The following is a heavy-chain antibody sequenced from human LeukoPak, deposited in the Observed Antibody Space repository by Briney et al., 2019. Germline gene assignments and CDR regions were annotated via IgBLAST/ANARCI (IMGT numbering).Heavy chain of an antibody. D-gene: IGHD3-10*01. V-gene: IGHV3-21*01. J-gene: IGHJ4*02. CDR3: ARANYGSGTSPFDY. Sequence: GGSLRLSCAASGFTFSSYNMNRVRQAPGKGLEWVSSISSSSSYIYYADSVKGRFTISRDNAKNSLYLQMNSLRAEDTAVYYCARANYGSGTSPFDYWGQGTLVTVSS. CDR2: ISSSSSYI. CDR1: GFTFSSYN.